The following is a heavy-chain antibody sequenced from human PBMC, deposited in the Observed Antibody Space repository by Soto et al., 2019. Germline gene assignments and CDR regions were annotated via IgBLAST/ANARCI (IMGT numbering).Heavy chain of an antibody. J-gene: IGHJ4*02. Sequence: ASVKVSCKASGYTFTSYGISWVRQAPGQGLEWMGWISAYNGNTNYAQKLQGRVTMTTDTSTSTAYMELRSLRSDDTAVYYCARVESSWYSSSWYYFDYWGQGTLVTDSS. D-gene: IGHD6-13*01. CDR3: ARVESSWYSSSWYYFDY. V-gene: IGHV1-18*04. CDR2: ISAYNGNT. CDR1: GYTFTSYG.